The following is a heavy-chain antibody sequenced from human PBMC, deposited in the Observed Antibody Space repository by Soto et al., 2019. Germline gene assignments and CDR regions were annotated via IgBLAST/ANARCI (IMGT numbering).Heavy chain of an antibody. CDR2: IKQDGSEK. V-gene: IGHV3-7*01. CDR3: ARDKGSGWTRY. CDR1: GXTFSSYC. Sequence: GSLRLSCAASGXTFSSYCMSWVRQAPGKGLEWVANIKQDGSEKYYVDSVKGRFTISSDNAKNSLFLQMNRLRAEDTAVYYCARDKGSGWTRYWGQGTLGTVSS. D-gene: IGHD6-19*01. J-gene: IGHJ4*02.